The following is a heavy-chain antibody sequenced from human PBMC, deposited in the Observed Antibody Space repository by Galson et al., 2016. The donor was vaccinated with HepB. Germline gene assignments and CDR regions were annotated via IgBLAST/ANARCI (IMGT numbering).Heavy chain of an antibody. J-gene: IGHJ6*03. D-gene: IGHD3-3*01. V-gene: IGHV3-49*03. Sequence: SLRLSCATSGFTFGDYAMSWFRQAPGKGLEWVGFIRSKAYGGTTEYAASVKGRFTISRDDSKSIAYLQMNSLKTEDTAVDYCTRVYYDFWSGYSRYMDVWGKGTTVTVSS. CDR2: IRSKAYGGTT. CDR3: TRVYYDFWSGYSRYMDV. CDR1: GFTFGDYA.